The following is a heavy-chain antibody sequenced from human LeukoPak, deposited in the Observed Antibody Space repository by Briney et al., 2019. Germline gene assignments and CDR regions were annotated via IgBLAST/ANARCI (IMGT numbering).Heavy chain of an antibody. CDR3: VRYDY. J-gene: IGHJ4*02. CDR2: IKQDGSEK. CDR1: GFTFSDYY. V-gene: IGHV3-7*01. D-gene: IGHD3-16*02. Sequence: GGSLRLSCAASGFTFSDYYMSWVRQAPGKGLEWVANIKQDGSEKYYVDSVKGRFTISRDNAKNSLYLQMNSLRAEDTAVYYCVRYDYWGQGTLVTVSS.